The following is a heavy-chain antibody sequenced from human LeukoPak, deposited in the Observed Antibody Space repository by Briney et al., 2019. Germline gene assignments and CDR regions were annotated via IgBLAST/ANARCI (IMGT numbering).Heavy chain of an antibody. J-gene: IGHJ6*02. CDR1: GFTFSSYW. D-gene: IGHD3-3*01. CDR2: INSDGSST. V-gene: IGHV3-74*01. Sequence: GGSLRLSCAASGFTFSSYWMHWVRQAPGKGLVWVSRINSDGSSTSYADSVKGRFTISRDNAKNTLYLQMNSLRAEDTAVYYCARDQDFGVVPFYYGMDVWGQGTTVTVSS. CDR3: ARDQDFGVVPFYYGMDV.